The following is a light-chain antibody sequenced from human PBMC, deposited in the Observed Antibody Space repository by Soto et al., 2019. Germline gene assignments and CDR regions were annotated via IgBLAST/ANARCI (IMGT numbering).Light chain of an antibody. CDR3: HQYDDWPPYT. Sequence: EIEMTQSPATLSLSPGERATVSCRASQSVGNNLAWYQQKSGQAPRLLIYGAYTRAAGVPARFSGTGSGTEFTLTISSIQSEDFAVYYCHQYDDWPPYTFGQGTKLEFK. V-gene: IGKV3-15*01. CDR2: GAY. J-gene: IGKJ2*01. CDR1: QSVGNN.